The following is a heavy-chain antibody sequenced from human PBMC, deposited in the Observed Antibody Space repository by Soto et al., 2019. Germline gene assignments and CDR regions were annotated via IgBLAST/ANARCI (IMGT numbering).Heavy chain of an antibody. Sequence: PSETLSLTCTVSGGSISSGGYYWSWIRQQPGKGQEWIGYIYYSGSTYYNTYLKSRVTISVDTSKIQFSLKLSSVSAADTAVYYCARDEPFYYDSSGYPPSLPVWGQGTTVTVS. V-gene: IGHV4-31*03. D-gene: IGHD3-22*01. CDR3: ARDEPFYYDSSGYPPSLPV. CDR1: GGSISSGGYY. J-gene: IGHJ6*02. CDR2: IYYSGST.